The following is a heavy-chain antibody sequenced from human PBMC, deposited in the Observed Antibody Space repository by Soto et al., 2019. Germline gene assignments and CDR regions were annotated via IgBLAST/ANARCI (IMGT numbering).Heavy chain of an antibody. CDR3: ARAVYYYYGMDV. CDR2: IYSGGST. CDR1: GFTVSSNY. J-gene: IGHJ6*02. V-gene: IGHV3-66*01. Sequence: EVQLVESGGGLVQPGGSLRLSCAASGFTVSSNYMSWVRQAPGKGLEWVSVIYSGGSTYYADSVKGRFTISRDNSKNTLYLQMNSLRAEDTAVYYCARAVYYYYGMDVWGQGTTVTVSS.